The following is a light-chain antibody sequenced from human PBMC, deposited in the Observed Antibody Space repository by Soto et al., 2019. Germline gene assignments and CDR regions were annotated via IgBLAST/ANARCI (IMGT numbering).Light chain of an antibody. CDR2: LNSDGSH. CDR3: QTWGTGIHYV. Sequence: QPVLTQSPSASASLGASVKLTCTLSSGHSRYAIAWHQQQPGKGPRYLMKLNSDGSHSKGDGIPDRFSGSSSGAERYLTISSLQSEDEADYYCQTWGTGIHYVFGTGTKVTVL. V-gene: IGLV4-69*01. J-gene: IGLJ1*01. CDR1: SGHSRYA.